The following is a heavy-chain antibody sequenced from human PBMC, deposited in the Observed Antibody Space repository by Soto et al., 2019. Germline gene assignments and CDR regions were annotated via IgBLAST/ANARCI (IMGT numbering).Heavy chain of an antibody. Sequence: PGGSVRLSCAGSDCIFSDYGLHWVRQAPGKGLDWVSFISFDGSHKYYADSVKGRFTISRDNSNNMLYLQMDSLTTEDTAVYYCARRDFDPMTGDYYFDSWGQGTLVTVSS. CDR1: DCIFSDYG. CDR2: ISFDGSHK. D-gene: IGHD2-21*02. V-gene: IGHV3-30*03. J-gene: IGHJ4*02. CDR3: ARRDFDPMTGDYYFDS.